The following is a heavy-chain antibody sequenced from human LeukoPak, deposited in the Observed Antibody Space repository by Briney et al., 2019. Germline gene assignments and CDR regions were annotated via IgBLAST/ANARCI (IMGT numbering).Heavy chain of an antibody. CDR3: ARVPREIMSI. CDR1: GYTFTSYD. Sequence: ASVKVSCEASGYTFTSYDINWVRQATGQGLEWMGYMNPNSGYTGYAQRFQGRVTMTRNTSIGTAYMELSSLRSEDTAVYYCARVPREIMSIWGQGTMVTVSS. V-gene: IGHV1-8*01. D-gene: IGHD1-26*01. CDR2: MNPNSGYT. J-gene: IGHJ3*02.